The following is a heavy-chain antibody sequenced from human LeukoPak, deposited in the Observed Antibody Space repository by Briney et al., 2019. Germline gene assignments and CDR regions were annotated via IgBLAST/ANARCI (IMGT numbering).Heavy chain of an antibody. V-gene: IGHV1-2*02. CDR3: ARGNGASNAFDI. CDR1: GYTFTGYY. J-gene: IGHJ3*02. CDR2: INPNSGGT. Sequence: ASVKVTCKASGYTFTGYYMHWVRQAPGQGLEWMGWINPNSGGTNYAQKFQGRVTMTRDTSISTAYMELSRLRSDDTAVYYCARGNGASNAFDIWGQGTMVTVSS. D-gene: IGHD1-26*01.